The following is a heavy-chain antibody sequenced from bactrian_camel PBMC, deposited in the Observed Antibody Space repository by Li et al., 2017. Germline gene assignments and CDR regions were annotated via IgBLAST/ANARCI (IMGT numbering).Heavy chain of an antibody. CDR1: RFASGFTFRTWY. Sequence: HVQLVESGGGLVQPGGSLRLSCAASRFASGFTFRTWYMNWVRQAPGKEREGVAGIESDGSTSYADSVKGRFTISQDSAKNTLYLQMNSLKTEDTAMYYCTSPSESSWSDFIYWGQGTQVTVS. V-gene: IGHV3S26*01. J-gene: IGHJ4*01. CDR3: TSPSESSWSDFIY. CDR2: IESDGST. D-gene: IGHD6*01.